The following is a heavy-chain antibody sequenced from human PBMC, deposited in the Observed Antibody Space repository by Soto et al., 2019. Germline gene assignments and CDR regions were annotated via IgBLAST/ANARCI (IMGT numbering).Heavy chain of an antibody. CDR2: MSSSGST. Sequence: SETLSLTCTVSGGSISTYYWSWIRQPPGKGLEWIGYMSSSGSTKYNPSLKSRVAMSLDTSKNQISLKLHSVTAADTAVYYCARPVDSTGWYWMDQWGQGTLVTVSS. CDR3: ARPVDSTGWYWMDQ. V-gene: IGHV4-59*01. CDR1: GGSISTYY. J-gene: IGHJ5*02. D-gene: IGHD6-19*01.